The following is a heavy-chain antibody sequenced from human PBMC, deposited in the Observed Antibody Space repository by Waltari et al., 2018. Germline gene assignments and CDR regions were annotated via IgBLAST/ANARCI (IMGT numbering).Heavy chain of an antibody. Sequence: QVQLLQSGAEVKTPGSSVRVSCKSSGGTFQPQTFSWVRQAPGQGLEWMGRIIPVLDRTVYAQKFQGRVTITADKSTSSAYMELSSLRSEDTAVYYCASDRITGIEYFLHWGQGTLVTV. CDR1: GGTFQPQT. D-gene: IGHD1-1*01. CDR2: IIPVLDRT. J-gene: IGHJ1*01. V-gene: IGHV1-69*04. CDR3: ASDRITGIEYFLH.